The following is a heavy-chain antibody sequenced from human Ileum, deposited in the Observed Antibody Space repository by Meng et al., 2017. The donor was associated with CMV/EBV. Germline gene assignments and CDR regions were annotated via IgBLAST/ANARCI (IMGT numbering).Heavy chain of an antibody. J-gene: IGHJ4*02. CDR1: AW. CDR2: LKSKTDGGTT. V-gene: IGHV3-15*01. D-gene: IGHD3-22*01. CDR3: TTDLKATLVGEKVVLTGFDH. Sequence: AWMSWVRQAPGKGLEWIGHLKSKTDGGTTDYAAPVKGRFTISRDDSKNTLYLQMNSLKTEDTAVYYCTTDLKATLVGEKVVLTGFDHWGQGTLVTVSS.